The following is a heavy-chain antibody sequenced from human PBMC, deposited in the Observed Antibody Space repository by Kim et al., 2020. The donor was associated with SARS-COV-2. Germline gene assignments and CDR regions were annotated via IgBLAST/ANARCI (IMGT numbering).Heavy chain of an antibody. CDR3: ARASRGRDCSSTSCYDPNYYYGMDV. V-gene: IGHV4-4*07. J-gene: IGHJ6*02. CDR2: IYTSGST. D-gene: IGHD2-2*01. Sequence: SETLSLTCTVSGGSISSYYWSWIRQPAGKGLEWIGRIYTSGSTNYNPSLKSRVTMSVDTSKNQFSLKLSSVTAADTAVYYCARASRGRDCSSTSCYDPNYYYGMDVWGQGTTVTVSS. CDR1: GGSISSYY.